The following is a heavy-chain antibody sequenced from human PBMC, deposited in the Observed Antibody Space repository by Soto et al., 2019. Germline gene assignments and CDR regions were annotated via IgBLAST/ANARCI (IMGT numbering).Heavy chain of an antibody. CDR3: ARARGSRGWSDY. J-gene: IGHJ4*02. CDR2: IYYSGST. D-gene: IGHD6-19*01. Sequence: SETLSLTCNVSGASISSYYWSWIRQPPGKGLEWIGYIYYSGSTNYNPSLKSRVTMSLDTSKNQFSLNLSSVTAADTAVYYCARARGSRGWSDYWGQGTLVTVSS. CDR1: GASISSYY. V-gene: IGHV4-59*01.